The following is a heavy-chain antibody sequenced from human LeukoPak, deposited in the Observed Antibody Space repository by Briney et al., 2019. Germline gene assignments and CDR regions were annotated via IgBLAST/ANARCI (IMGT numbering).Heavy chain of an antibody. CDR2: ISGSGGST. J-gene: IGHJ4*02. Sequence: GGSPRLSCAASGFTFSSYAMSWVRQAPGKGLEWVSAISGSGGSTYYADFVKGRFTISRDNSKNTLYLQMNSLRAEDTAVYYCAKDSVAGTPYFDYWGQGTLVTVSS. D-gene: IGHD6-19*01. CDR3: AKDSVAGTPYFDY. V-gene: IGHV3-23*01. CDR1: GFTFSSYA.